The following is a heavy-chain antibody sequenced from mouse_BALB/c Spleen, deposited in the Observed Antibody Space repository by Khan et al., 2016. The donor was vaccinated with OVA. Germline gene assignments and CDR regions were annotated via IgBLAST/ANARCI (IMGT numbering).Heavy chain of an antibody. CDR1: GFTFSDYG. J-gene: IGHJ4*01. CDR3: RRAWAMDY. V-gene: IGHV5-15*02. Sequence: EVELVESGGGLVQPGGSRNLSCAASGFTFSDYGLAWVRQAPGKGPEWVAFISSLAYSIYYADTVTGRFTISRENAKNTLYLEMSSLRSEDTAMYYCRRAWAMDYWGQGTSVTVSS. CDR2: ISSLAYSI.